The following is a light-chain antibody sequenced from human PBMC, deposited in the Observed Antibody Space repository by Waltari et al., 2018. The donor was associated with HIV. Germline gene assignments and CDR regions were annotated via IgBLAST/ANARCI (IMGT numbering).Light chain of an antibody. CDR3: SSFSDNNRIV. V-gene: IGLV2-8*01. J-gene: IGLJ1*01. CDR1: SSDVGGYNS. CDR2: AVN. Sequence: QSALTQPPSASGSPGPSVAISCTGTSSDVGGYNSVSWHQQHPGKAPKLLIDAVNKRPSGVPDRFSGSKSGNTASLTVSGLQVDDEADYYCSSFSDNNRIVFGTGTRVTVL.